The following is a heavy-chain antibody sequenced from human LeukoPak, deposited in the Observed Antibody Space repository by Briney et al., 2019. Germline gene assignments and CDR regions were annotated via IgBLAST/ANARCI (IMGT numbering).Heavy chain of an antibody. V-gene: IGHV4-61*02. D-gene: IGHD1-7*01. CDR1: GGSISSGSYY. J-gene: IGHJ4*02. Sequence: PSQTLSLTCTVSGGSISSGSYYWSLIRQPAGKGLEWIGRIYTSGSTNYNPSLKSRVAISVDTSKNQFSLKLSSVTAADTAVYYCAREAITGTSFDYWGQGTLVTVSS. CDR2: IYTSGST. CDR3: AREAITGTSFDY.